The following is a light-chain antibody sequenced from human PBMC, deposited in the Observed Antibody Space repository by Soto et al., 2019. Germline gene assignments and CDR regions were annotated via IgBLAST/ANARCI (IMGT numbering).Light chain of an antibody. CDR1: SSICVW. J-gene: IGKJ1*01. V-gene: IGKV1-5*03. CDR3: QQEQTYST. Sequence: DIQITQSPSTLSASVGDRVTITCRASSSICVWLDWYQQKLGKVPDLLIYQACRLEIWVPSRFSGSGSGTEFTLPISRLQPDELATYYGQQEQTYSTFGQGTKVDI. CDR2: QAC.